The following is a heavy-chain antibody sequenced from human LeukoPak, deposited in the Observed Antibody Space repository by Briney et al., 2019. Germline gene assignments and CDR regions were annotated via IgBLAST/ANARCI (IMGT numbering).Heavy chain of an antibody. CDR3: ARGRVVKRGDDAFDI. D-gene: IGHD3-22*01. J-gene: IGHJ3*02. V-gene: IGHV1-69*13. CDR2: IIPIFGTA. Sequence: ASVRVSCKASGYIFTSYYMYWVRQAPGQGLEWMGGIIPIFGTANYAQKFQGRVTITADESTSTAYMELSSLRSEDTAVYYCARGRVVKRGDDAFDIWGQGTMVTVSS. CDR1: GYIFTSYY.